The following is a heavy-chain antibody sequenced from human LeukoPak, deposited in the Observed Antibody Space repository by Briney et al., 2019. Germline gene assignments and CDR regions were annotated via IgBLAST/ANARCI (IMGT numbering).Heavy chain of an antibody. J-gene: IGHJ5*02. CDR1: GFTFGSYG. CDR3: ARDGLRGNNWFDP. Sequence: PGGSLRLSCAASGFTFGSYGMHWVRQAPGKGLEWVAVIWYDGSNKYYADSVKGRSTISRDNSKNTLDLQMNSLRAADTAVYYCARDGLRGNNWFDPWGQGTLVTVSS. CDR2: IWYDGSNK. V-gene: IGHV3-33*01. D-gene: IGHD5-24*01.